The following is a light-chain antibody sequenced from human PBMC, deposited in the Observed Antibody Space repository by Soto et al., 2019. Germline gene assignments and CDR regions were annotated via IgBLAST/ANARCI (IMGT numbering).Light chain of an antibody. Sequence: QAVVTQPPSVSGAPGLRVTISCSGSSSNIGAGYDVNWYRQLPGTAPKLLIYGNSDRPSGVPDRFSGSKSGTSASLAITGLQAEDEADYFCQSYDRSLRTYVFGTATKLTVL. J-gene: IGLJ1*01. V-gene: IGLV1-40*01. CDR3: QSYDRSLRTYV. CDR1: SSNIGAGYD. CDR2: GNS.